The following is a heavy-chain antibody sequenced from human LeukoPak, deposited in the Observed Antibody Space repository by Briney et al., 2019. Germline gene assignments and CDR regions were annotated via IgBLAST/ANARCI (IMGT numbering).Heavy chain of an antibody. D-gene: IGHD3-10*01. V-gene: IGHV3-30*18. CDR2: ISYDGSNK. CDR1: GFTFSSYG. CDR3: AKDLIWFGEPEYFDY. J-gene: IGHJ4*02. Sequence: GRSLRLSCTASGFTFSSYGMHWVRQAPGKGLEWVAVISYDGSNKYYADSVKGRFTISRDNSKNTLYLQMNSLRAEDTAVYYCAKDLIWFGEPEYFDYWGQGTLVTVSS.